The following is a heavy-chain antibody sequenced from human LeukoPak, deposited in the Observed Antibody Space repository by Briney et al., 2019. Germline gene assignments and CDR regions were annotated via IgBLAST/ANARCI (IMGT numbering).Heavy chain of an antibody. V-gene: IGHV4-59*01. CDR3: ARTRSSGYLTFDY. CDR1: GGSISSYF. D-gene: IGHD3-22*01. Sequence: SENLSLTCTVSGGSISSYFWSWIRQPPGKGLEWIGYISYSGSTNYNPSLKSRVTISLDTSKNQFSLKVSSVTAADTAVYYCARTRSSGYLTFDYWGQGILVTVSS. CDR2: ISYSGST. J-gene: IGHJ4*02.